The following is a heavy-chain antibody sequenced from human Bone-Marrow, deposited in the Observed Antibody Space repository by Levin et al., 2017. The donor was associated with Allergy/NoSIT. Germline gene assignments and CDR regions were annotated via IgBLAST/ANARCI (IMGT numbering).Heavy chain of an antibody. CDR2: INDSGST. D-gene: IGHD6-19*01. J-gene: IGHJ5*02. Sequence: NPSETLSLTCEVYGGSFSDHYWGWIRQAPGRGLEWIGEINDSGSTKGNLSLKSRVTMSIDTSKNQFYLNLRSVTAADTAVYFCARGGERQLSSPGWYGWFDPWGQGTLVTVSS. V-gene: IGHV4-34*01. CDR3: ARGGERQLSSPGWYGWFDP. CDR1: GGSFSDHY.